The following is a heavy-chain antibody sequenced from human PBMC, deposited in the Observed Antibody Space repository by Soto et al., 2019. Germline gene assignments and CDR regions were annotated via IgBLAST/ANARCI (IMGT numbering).Heavy chain of an antibody. CDR3: ERKENPSFHFDY. D-gene: IGHD3-10*01. CDR1: GYTFSNFW. CDR2: IYVADSDT. V-gene: IGHV5-51*01. J-gene: IGHJ4*02. Sequence: GESLKISCEGSGYTFSNFWIGWVRQRPGKGLESMGIIYVADSDTRYSPSFQGHVTISVDKSISTAYSQWSSLKASETAIYYCERKENPSFHFDYWGQGTLVTVTS.